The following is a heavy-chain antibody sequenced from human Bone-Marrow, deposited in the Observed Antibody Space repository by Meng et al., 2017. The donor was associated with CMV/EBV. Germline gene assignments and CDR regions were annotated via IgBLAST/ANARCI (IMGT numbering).Heavy chain of an antibody. D-gene: IGHD3-3*01. V-gene: IGHV1-2*02. CDR3: ATKMYYDFWSAYRGTEGVDPFNI. CDR1: GYTFTGHY. Sequence: ASVKVSCKASGYTFTGHYMHWVRQAPGQGLEGVGWISPNNGATNYAQNFQGRVTMTRDTSISTVYMDLNRLTYDDTAVYYCATKMYYDFWSAYRGTEGVDPFNIWGQGKLVTLSS. CDR2: ISPNNGAT. J-gene: IGHJ3*02.